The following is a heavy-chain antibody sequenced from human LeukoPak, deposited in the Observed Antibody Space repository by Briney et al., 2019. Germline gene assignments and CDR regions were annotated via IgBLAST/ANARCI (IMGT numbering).Heavy chain of an antibody. V-gene: IGHV3-30*03. J-gene: IGHJ4*02. CDR1: GFTFTNYG. CDR3: ARDLSPVVRASPMGY. D-gene: IGHD3-10*01. CDR2: ITYDGYYK. Sequence: QPGRSLRLSCAASGFTFTNYGMHWVRQAPGKGLEWVALITYDGYYKYYSDSVKGRFTISSDTSKNTLYLQMNSLRAEDTAVYYCARDLSPVVRASPMGYWGRGTPVTVSS.